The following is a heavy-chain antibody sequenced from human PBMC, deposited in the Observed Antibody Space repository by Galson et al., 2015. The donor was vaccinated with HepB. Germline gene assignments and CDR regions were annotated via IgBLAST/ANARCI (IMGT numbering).Heavy chain of an antibody. D-gene: IGHD4-23*01. J-gene: IGHJ6*02. Sequence: SLRLSCAASGFTFNNYAVNWVRQAPGQGLEWVSVISSSGDSTYYADSVKGRFIISRDNSKNTLYLQMNSLRAEDTAVYSCAKGVNYYYYYDMDVWGQGTTVTVSS. CDR3: AKGVNYYYYYDMDV. CDR2: ISSSGDST. V-gene: IGHV3-23*01. CDR1: GFTFNNYA.